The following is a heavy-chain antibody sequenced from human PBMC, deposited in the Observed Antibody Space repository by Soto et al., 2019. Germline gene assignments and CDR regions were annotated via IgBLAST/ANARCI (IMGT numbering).Heavy chain of an antibody. Sequence: GGSLRLSCTASGFTFGKYWMHWVRQAPGKGLVWVSPINDYATTINYADSVKGRFTISRDNAKNTLYLQMNSLKVEDTAVYYCTSGGLEPFDFWGQGALVTVSS. CDR1: GFTFGKYW. V-gene: IGHV3-74*01. CDR3: TSGGLEPFDF. CDR2: INDYATTI. J-gene: IGHJ4*02. D-gene: IGHD1-1*01.